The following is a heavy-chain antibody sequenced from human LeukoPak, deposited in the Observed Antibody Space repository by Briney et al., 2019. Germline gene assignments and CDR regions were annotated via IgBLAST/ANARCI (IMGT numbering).Heavy chain of an antibody. D-gene: IGHD4-17*01. Sequence: RGSLRLSCAASGFTFSSYGMHWVRQAPGKGLEWVAVISYDGSNKYYADSVKGRFTISRDNSKNTLYLQMNSLRAEDTAVYYCAKGETTVTTYFDYWGQGTLVTVSS. V-gene: IGHV3-30*18. CDR1: GFTFSSYG. J-gene: IGHJ4*02. CDR3: AKGETTVTTYFDY. CDR2: ISYDGSNK.